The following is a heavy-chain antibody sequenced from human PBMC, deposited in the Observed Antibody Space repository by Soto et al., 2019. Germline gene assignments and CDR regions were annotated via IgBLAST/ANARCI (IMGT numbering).Heavy chain of an antibody. CDR2: INAGNGNT. D-gene: IGHD5-12*01. J-gene: IGHJ6*02. CDR1: GYTFTSYA. V-gene: IGHV1-3*01. CDR3: ARGGYSGYDGIYGMDV. Sequence: QVQLVQSGAEVKKPGASVKVSCKASGYTFTSYAMHWVRQAPGQRLEWMVWINAGNGNTKDSQKFQGRVTITRDTSASTAYMELSSLRYEDTAVYYCARGGYSGYDGIYGMDVWGQGTTVTVSS.